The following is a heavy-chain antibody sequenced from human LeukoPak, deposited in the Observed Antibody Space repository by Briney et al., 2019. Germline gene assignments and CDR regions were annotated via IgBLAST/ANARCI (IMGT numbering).Heavy chain of an antibody. CDR2: IYHSGST. J-gene: IGHJ4*02. D-gene: IGHD3-16*01. CDR3: ARHYGP. Sequence: SGTLSLTCAVSGGSINSNNWWSWVRQPPGKGLEWIGEIYHSGSTNYNPSLESRVTVSVDKSKNQCPLDLSSVTAADTAVYYCARHYGPWGQGTLVTVSS. V-gene: IGHV4-4*02. CDR1: GGSINSNNW.